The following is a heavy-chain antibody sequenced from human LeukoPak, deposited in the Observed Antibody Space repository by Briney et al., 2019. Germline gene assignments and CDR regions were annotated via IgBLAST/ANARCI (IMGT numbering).Heavy chain of an antibody. J-gene: IGHJ6*02. CDR1: GYTFTSYD. D-gene: IGHD1-26*01. Sequence: ASVKVSCKASGYTFTSYDINWVRQATGQGLEWMGWMNPNSGNTGYAQKFQGRVTMTRNTSISTAYMELSSLRSEDTAVYYCARVVGATTHYYYYGMDVWGQGTTVTVSS. CDR2: MNPNSGNT. V-gene: IGHV1-8*01. CDR3: ARVVGATTHYYYYGMDV.